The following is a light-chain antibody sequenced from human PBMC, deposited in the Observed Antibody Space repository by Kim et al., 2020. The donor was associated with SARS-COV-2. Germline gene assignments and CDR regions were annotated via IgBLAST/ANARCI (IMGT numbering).Light chain of an antibody. V-gene: IGKV3-20*01. CDR1: QSVTSTY. CDR3: QQYGSSPLT. CDR2: GVS. J-gene: IGKJ4*01. Sequence: EIVLTQSPGTLSLSPGERATLSCRASQSVTSTYLAWYQQRLGQAPRLLIYGVSSRSTGIPDRFSGSGSGTDFTLTISRLEPEDFAVYYCQQYGSSPLTFGGGTKVDIK.